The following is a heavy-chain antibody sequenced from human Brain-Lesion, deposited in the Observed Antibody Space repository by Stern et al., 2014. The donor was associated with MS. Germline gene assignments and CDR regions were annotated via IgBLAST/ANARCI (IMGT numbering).Heavy chain of an antibody. CDR3: TKDSGYFSGLFDS. V-gene: IGHV3-9*01. CDR1: GFTFDDFA. Sequence: VQLVQSGGGLVQPGRSLRLSCAASGFTFDDFAMHWVRQAPGKGLEWVSGINWNSGSLAYADSVKGRFSISRDSAKNSLFLQMNSLRPEDTALYYCTKDSGYFSGLFDSGGQGTLVTVSA. J-gene: IGHJ4*02. CDR2: INWNSGSL. D-gene: IGHD3-22*01.